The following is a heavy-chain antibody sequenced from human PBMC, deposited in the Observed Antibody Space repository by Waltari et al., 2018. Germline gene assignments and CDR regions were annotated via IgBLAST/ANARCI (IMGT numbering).Heavy chain of an antibody. D-gene: IGHD3-22*01. V-gene: IGHV3-7*01. J-gene: IGHJ4*02. CDR3: ARDFSMIVVVIDYYFDY. Sequence: EVQLVESGGGLVQPGGSLRLSCAASGFPFSSYWMSWVRQAPGKGLEWVANIKQDGSEKYYVDSVKGRFTISRDNAKNSLYLQMNSLRAEDTAVYYCARDFSMIVVVIDYYFDYWGQGTLVTVSS. CDR1: GFPFSSYW. CDR2: IKQDGSEK.